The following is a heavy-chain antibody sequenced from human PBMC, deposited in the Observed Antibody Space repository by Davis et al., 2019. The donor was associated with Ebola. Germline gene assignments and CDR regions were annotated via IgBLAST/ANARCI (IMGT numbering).Heavy chain of an antibody. CDR2: IKQDGSEK. CDR3: ARDTTMVRGVIIISPWFDP. D-gene: IGHD3-10*01. V-gene: IGHV3-7*03. Sequence: PGGSLRLSCAASGFTFSSYWMSWVRQAPGKGLEWVANIKQDGSEKYYVDSVKGRFTISRDNAKNSLYLQMNSLRAEDTAVYYCARDTTMVRGVIIISPWFDPWGQGTLVTVSS. CDR1: GFTFSSYW. J-gene: IGHJ5*02.